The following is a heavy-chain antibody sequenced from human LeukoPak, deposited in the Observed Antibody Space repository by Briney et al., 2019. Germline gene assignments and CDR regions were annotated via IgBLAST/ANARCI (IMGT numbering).Heavy chain of an antibody. D-gene: IGHD2-2*01. CDR1: GGSISSGSYY. CDR3: ATEELAGTTSLDY. J-gene: IGHJ4*02. V-gene: IGHV4-61*02. CDR2: IYTSGST. Sequence: PSETLSLTCTVSGGSISSGSYYWNWIRQPAGKGLEWIGRIYTSGSTNYNPSLKSRVTISVDTSKNQFSLKLSSVTAADTAVFYCATEELAGTTSLDYWGQGTLVTVSS.